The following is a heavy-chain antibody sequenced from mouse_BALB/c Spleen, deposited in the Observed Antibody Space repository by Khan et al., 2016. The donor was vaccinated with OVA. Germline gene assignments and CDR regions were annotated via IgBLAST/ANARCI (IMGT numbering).Heavy chain of an antibody. D-gene: IGHD1-2*01. Sequence: QVQLQQSGAELARPGASVKLSCKASGYTFTDYYINWVKQRTGQGLEWIGEISPGSGDTYYNERFKGKATLNADKSSSTAYMQLSSLTSAASAVYFCARRNYFGYTFAYWGQGTLVTVSA. CDR1: GYTFTDYY. J-gene: IGHJ3*01. CDR2: ISPGSGDT. CDR3: ARRNYFGYTFAY. V-gene: IGHV1-77*01.